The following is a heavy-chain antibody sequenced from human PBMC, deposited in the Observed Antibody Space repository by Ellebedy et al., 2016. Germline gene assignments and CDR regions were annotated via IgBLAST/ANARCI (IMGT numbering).Heavy chain of an antibody. J-gene: IGHJ1*01. D-gene: IGHD2-2*01. V-gene: IGHV3-30-3*01. CDR1: GFTFSSYA. Sequence: GESLKISXAASGFTFSSYAMHWVRQAPGKGLEWVAVISYDGSNKYYADSVKGRFTISRDNSKNTLYLQMNSLRAEDTAVYYCAKDHRVGSRRSYFQHWGQGTLVTVSS. CDR2: ISYDGSNK. CDR3: AKDHRVGSRRSYFQH.